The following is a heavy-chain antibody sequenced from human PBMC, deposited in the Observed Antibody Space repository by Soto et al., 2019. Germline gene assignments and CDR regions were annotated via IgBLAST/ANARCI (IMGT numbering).Heavy chain of an antibody. CDR2: IYYSGST. V-gene: IGHV4-59*12. Sequence: PSETLSLTCTVSGGSISSYYWSWIRQPPGKGLGWIGYIYYSGSTNYNPSLKSRVTISVDTSKNQFSLRLSSVTAADTAVYYCAREIIPLTTDWYFDLWGRGTLVTVSS. D-gene: IGHD4-17*01. J-gene: IGHJ2*01. CDR1: GGSISSYY. CDR3: AREIIPLTTDWYFDL.